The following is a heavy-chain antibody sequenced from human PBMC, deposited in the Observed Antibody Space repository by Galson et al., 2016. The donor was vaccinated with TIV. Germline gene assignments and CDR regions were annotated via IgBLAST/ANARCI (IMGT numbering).Heavy chain of an antibody. J-gene: IGHJ5*02. CDR3: ARGQSDRRGFDP. CDR1: GYSFTDYY. V-gene: IGHV1-2*04. CDR2: IDPSSGGT. Sequence: SVKVSCKASGYSFTDYYIHWVRQAPGQGLEWMGWIDPSSGGTFYAQRFQDWVTMTRDTSISTTCMDLNRLRPNDTAVYYCARGQSDRRGFDPWGQGTLVTVSS. D-gene: IGHD2-21*02.